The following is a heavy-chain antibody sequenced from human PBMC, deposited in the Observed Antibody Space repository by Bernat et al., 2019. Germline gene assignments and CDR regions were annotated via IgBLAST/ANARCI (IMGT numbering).Heavy chain of an antibody. D-gene: IGHD3-10*01. J-gene: IGHJ3*02. CDR3: AREGAGFGEFDDAFDI. CDR2: INHSGST. V-gene: IGHV4-34*01. CDR1: GGSFSGYY. Sequence: QVQLQQWGAGLLKPSETLSLTCAVYGGSFSGYYWSWIRQPPGKGLEWIGEINHSGSTNYNPSLKSRVTISVDMSKNHFSLKLISVTAADTAVYYCAREGAGFGEFDDAFDIWGQGTMVTVSS.